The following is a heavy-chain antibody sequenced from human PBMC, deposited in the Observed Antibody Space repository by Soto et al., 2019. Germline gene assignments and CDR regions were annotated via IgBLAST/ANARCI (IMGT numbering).Heavy chain of an antibody. CDR3: AITSRMFFAPNAFDI. CDR1: GYTFTSYG. CDR2: ISAYNGNT. V-gene: IGHV1-18*01. Sequence: ASVKVSCKASGYTFTSYGISWVRQAPGQGLEWMGWISAYNGNTNYAQKLQGRVTMTTDTSTSTAYMELRSLRSDDKAVYYCAITSRMFFAPNAFDIWGQGTMVTVS. D-gene: IGHD3-10*02. J-gene: IGHJ3*02.